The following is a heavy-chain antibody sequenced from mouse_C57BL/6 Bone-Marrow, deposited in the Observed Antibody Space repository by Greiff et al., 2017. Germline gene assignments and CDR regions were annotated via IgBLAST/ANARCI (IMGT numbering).Heavy chain of an antibody. J-gene: IGHJ2*01. D-gene: IGHD2-1*01. Sequence: EVKLMESGGGLVQPGGSLKLSCAASGFTFSDYGLAWVRQAPRKGPEWVAFISTLAYSIYYADTVTGRFTISRENAKNTLYLEMSILRSEDTAMYYCARGAYGNYEGYFDYWGQGTTLTVSS. V-gene: IGHV5-15*01. CDR2: ISTLAYSI. CDR1: GFTFSDYG. CDR3: ARGAYGNYEGYFDY.